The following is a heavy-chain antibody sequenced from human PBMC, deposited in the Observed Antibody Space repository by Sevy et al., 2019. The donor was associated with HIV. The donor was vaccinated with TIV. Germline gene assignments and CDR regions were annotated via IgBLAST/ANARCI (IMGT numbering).Heavy chain of an antibody. J-gene: IGHJ1*01. V-gene: IGHV1-18*01. CDR2: FSAYDGNT. CDR1: GYTFTSYG. Sequence: ASVKVSYKASGYTFTSYGISWVRQAPGQGLEWMGWFSAYDGNTNYAQKLKGRVTMTTDTSTSTAYMELRSLRSDDTAVYYCARGDLRGVIGYFQHWDQGTLVTVSS. CDR3: ARGDLRGVIGYFQH. D-gene: IGHD3-10*01.